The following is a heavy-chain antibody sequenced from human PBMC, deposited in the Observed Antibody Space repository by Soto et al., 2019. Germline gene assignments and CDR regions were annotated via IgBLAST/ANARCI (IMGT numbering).Heavy chain of an antibody. D-gene: IGHD5-18*01. CDR1: GYAFTSYG. Sequence: ASVKVSCKGIGYAFTSYGISWVRQAPGQGLEWMGWVSSYNARTDYSQNFQDRVTMTTETSTTTVYMELRSLRSDDTAVYYCARDPGYSYGYNWGQGTLVTVSS. V-gene: IGHV1-18*01. CDR3: ARDPGYSYGYN. CDR2: VSSYNART. J-gene: IGHJ4*02.